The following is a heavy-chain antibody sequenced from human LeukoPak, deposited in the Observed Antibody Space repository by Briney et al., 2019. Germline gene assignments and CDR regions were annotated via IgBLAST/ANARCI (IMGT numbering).Heavy chain of an antibody. J-gene: IGHJ6*02. CDR2: INHSGST. V-gene: IGHV4-34*01. CDR3: ARVPADDIYSYYYYGMDV. Sequence: SETLSLTCAVYGVSFSGYYWSWIRQPPGKGLEWIGEINHSGSTNYNPSLKSRVTISVDTSKNQFSLKLSSVTAADTAVYYCARVPADDIYSYYYYGMDVWGQGTTVTVSS. D-gene: IGHD2-2*01. CDR1: GVSFSGYY.